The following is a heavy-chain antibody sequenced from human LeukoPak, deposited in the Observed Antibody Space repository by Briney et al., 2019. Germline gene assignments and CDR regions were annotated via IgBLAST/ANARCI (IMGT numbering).Heavy chain of an antibody. V-gene: IGHV1-69*06. Sequence: SVKVSCKASGGTFSSYAISWVRQAPGQGLEWMGGFTPILGTANYAQKFQGRVTITADKSTSTAYMELSSLRSEDTAVYYCARVVMTSANWFDPWGQGALVTVSS. D-gene: IGHD2-8*01. J-gene: IGHJ5*02. CDR3: ARVVMTSANWFDP. CDR2: FTPILGTA. CDR1: GGTFSSYA.